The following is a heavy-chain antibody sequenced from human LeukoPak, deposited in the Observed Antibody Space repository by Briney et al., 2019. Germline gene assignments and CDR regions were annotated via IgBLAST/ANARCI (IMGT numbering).Heavy chain of an antibody. V-gene: IGHV3-48*03. J-gene: IGHJ4*02. CDR3: ARDEGSSRPFDY. Sequence: GSLRLSCAASGFTFSSYEMNWVRQAPGKGLEWVSYISSSGSTIYYADSVKGRFTISRDNAKNSLYLQMNSLRAEDTAVYYCARDEGSSRPFDYWGQGTLVTVSS. D-gene: IGHD6-13*01. CDR1: GFTFSSYE. CDR2: ISSSGSTI.